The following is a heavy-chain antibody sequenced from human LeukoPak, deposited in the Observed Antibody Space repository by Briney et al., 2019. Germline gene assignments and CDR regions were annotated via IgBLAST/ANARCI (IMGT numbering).Heavy chain of an antibody. V-gene: IGHV3-23*01. D-gene: IGHD3-16*01. J-gene: IGHJ4*02. Sequence: PGVSVRLSCAASGFPFSTYAMSWVRQPPAKGLEWVSFISGSDGGTSYADSVKGRFTISRDNSQNTLYLQMNSLRAEDTAVYYCARDRLYKAFDYWGQGTLVTVSS. CDR3: ARDRLYKAFDY. CDR1: GFPFSTYA. CDR2: ISGSDGGT.